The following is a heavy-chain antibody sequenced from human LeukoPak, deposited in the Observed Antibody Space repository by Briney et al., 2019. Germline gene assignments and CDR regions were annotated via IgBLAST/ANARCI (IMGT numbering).Heavy chain of an antibody. V-gene: IGHV3-7*01. CDR3: ARSYSYGSGYYYYMDV. CDR1: GFTFSSYW. CDR2: IKQDGSEK. Sequence: PGGSLRLSCAASGFTFSSYWMSWVRQAPGKGLEWVANIKQDGSEKYYVDSVKGRFTISRDNAKNSLYLQMNSLRAEDTAVYYCARSYSYGSGYYYYMDVWGKRTTVTVSS. J-gene: IGHJ6*03. D-gene: IGHD5-18*01.